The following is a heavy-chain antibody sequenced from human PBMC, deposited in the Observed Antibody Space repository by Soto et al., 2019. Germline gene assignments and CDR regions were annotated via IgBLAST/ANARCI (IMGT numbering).Heavy chain of an antibody. V-gene: IGHV1-58*01. CDR2: IVVGSGYT. CDR3: AAEREYYDISGNYRYNGMDV. Sequence: SVKVSCKAAGSTFTGSAVQWVRQARGQRLEWIGWIVVGSGYTKYAQKFQERVTITRDMSTSTAYMQLSSLRSEDTAVYYCAAEREYYDISGNYRYNGMDVWG. D-gene: IGHD3-22*01. J-gene: IGHJ6*02. CDR1: GSTFTGSA.